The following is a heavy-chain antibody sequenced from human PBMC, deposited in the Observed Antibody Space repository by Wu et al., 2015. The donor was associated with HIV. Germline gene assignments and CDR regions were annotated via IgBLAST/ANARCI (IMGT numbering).Heavy chain of an antibody. J-gene: IGHJ5*02. CDR3: ARGNDYIWENSNWFDP. Sequence: QVQLVQSGAEVKKPGASVKVSCKASEYIFSTSYLHWVRQAPGQGLEWMGWINPNSGDTNYAQKFQGRVTMTRDTSINTAYMEVSRLRSDDTAVYYCARGNDYIWENSNWFDPGAREPWSPSPQ. V-gene: IGHV1-2*02. CDR2: INPNSGDT. D-gene: IGHD3-16*01. CDR1: EYIFSTSY.